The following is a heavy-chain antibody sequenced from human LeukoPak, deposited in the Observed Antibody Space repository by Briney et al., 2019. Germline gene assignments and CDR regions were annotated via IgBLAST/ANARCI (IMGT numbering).Heavy chain of an antibody. V-gene: IGHV4-34*01. CDR1: GGSFSGYY. D-gene: IGHD6-13*01. CDR3: ARESSIAAAGTWGTFDY. Sequence: SETLSLTCAVYGGSFSGYYWSWIRKPPGKGLEWIGEINHSGSTNYNPSLKSRVTISVDTSKNQFSLKLSSVTAADTAVYYCARESSIAAAGTWGTFDYWGQGTLVTVSS. J-gene: IGHJ4*02. CDR2: INHSGST.